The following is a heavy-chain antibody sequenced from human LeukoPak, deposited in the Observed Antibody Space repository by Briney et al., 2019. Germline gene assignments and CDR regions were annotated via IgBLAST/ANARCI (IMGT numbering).Heavy chain of an antibody. Sequence: ASVKVSCKAFGYTFTSNYMHWVRQAPGQGLEWMGIINPSGGSTSYAQKFQGRVTMTRDMSTSTVYMELSSLRSEDTAVYYCARGAHIVVVTARWFDPWGQGTLVTVSS. D-gene: IGHD2-21*02. V-gene: IGHV1-46*01. J-gene: IGHJ5*02. CDR1: GYTFTSNY. CDR3: ARGAHIVVVTARWFDP. CDR2: INPSGGST.